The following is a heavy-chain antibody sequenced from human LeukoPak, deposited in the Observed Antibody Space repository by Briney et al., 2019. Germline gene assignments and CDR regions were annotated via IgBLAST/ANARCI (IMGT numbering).Heavy chain of an antibody. CDR3: AREPSDFWSGYHLV. Sequence: GGSLRLSCAASGFTFSDPWMHWVRQAPGKGLEWVSGINWNGGSTGYADSVKGRFTISRDNAKNSLYLQMNSLRAEDTALYYCAREPSDFWSGYHLVWGQGTLVTVSS. CDR2: INWNGGST. V-gene: IGHV3-20*04. J-gene: IGHJ4*02. D-gene: IGHD3-3*01. CDR1: GFTFSDPW.